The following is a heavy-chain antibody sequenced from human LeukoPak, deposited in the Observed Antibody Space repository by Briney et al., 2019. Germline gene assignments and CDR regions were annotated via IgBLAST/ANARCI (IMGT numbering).Heavy chain of an antibody. CDR2: IYPGDSDT. D-gene: IGHD3-10*01. J-gene: IGHJ4*02. CDR3: ARQYGSGSYYNSFDY. CDR1: GFSFTSYW. Sequence: GESLQISFQGSGFSFTSYWIGWVRPVPGKGLEWMGIIYPGDSDTRYSPSFQGPVTISANKSISTAYLQWSSLKASDTAMYYCARQYGSGSYYNSFDYWGQGTLVTVSS. V-gene: IGHV5-51*01.